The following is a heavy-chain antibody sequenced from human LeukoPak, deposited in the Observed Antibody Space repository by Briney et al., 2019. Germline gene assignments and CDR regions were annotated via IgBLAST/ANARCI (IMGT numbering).Heavy chain of an antibody. CDR1: GFTFSKAW. CDR3: LGAFDF. Sequence: GFLRLSCAASGFTFSKAWMSWVRQAPGKGLEWVGRFKSKTDGGTTDYAAPVKGRFIVSRDDSKNTLYLQMNSLRAEDTAVYYCLGAFDFWGQGTMVTVSS. CDR2: FKSKTDGGTT. J-gene: IGHJ3*01. V-gene: IGHV3-15*01.